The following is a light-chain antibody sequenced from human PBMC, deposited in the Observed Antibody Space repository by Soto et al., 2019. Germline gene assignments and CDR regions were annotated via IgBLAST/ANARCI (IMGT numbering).Light chain of an antibody. CDR3: QQYDNLPIT. CDR1: QSISSW. V-gene: IGKV1-33*01. J-gene: IGKJ5*01. CDR2: DAS. Sequence: DIQITQSPPTLSSYLLDMVSITCRASQSISSWLAWYQQKPGKAPKLLIYDASNLDTGVPSRFSGSGSGTDFTFTITSLQPEDVATYFCQQYDNLPITFGQGTRLEI.